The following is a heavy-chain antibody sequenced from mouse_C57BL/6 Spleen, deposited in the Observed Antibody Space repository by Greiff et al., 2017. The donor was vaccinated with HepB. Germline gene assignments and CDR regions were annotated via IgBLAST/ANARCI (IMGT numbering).Heavy chain of an antibody. CDR2: IYPGDGDT. Sequence: QVQLQQSGAELVKPGASVKISCKASGYAFSSYWMNWVKQRPGKGLEWIGQIYPGDGDTNYNGKFKGKATLTADKSSSTAYMQLSSLTSEDSAVYFCARVYYEPAWFAYWGQGTLVTVSA. CDR3: ARVYYEPAWFAY. D-gene: IGHD1-1*01. V-gene: IGHV1-80*01. CDR1: GYAFSSYW. J-gene: IGHJ3*01.